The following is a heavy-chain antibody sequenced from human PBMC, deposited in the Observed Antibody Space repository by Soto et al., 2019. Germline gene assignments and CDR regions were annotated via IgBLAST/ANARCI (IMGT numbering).Heavy chain of an antibody. Sequence: PGGSLRLSCAASGFTFRSYAIHWVRQAPGKGLEWVAVISYDGSNKYYADSVKGRFTISRDNSKNTLYLQMNSLRAEDTAVYYCARSLPSGSYYYYYYGMDVWGQGTTVTVSS. CDR1: GFTFRSYA. V-gene: IGHV3-30-3*01. D-gene: IGHD1-26*01. J-gene: IGHJ6*02. CDR3: ARSLPSGSYYYYYYGMDV. CDR2: ISYDGSNK.